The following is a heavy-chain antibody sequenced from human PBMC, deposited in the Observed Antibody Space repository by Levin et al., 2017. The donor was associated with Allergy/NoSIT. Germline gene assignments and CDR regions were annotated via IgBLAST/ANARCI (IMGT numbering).Heavy chain of an antibody. J-gene: IGHJ4*02. CDR2: IIPLFGTV. Sequence: GGSLRLSCKASGGTFNNFAISWVRQAPGQGLEWMGGIIPLFGTVNYAQKFQDKVTITADESTSTAYMELSSLSSEDTAVYYCARATYRSGYYTYFDYWGQGALVTVSS. CDR3: ARATYRSGYYTYFDY. CDR1: GGTFNNFA. D-gene: IGHD3-3*01. V-gene: IGHV1-69*01.